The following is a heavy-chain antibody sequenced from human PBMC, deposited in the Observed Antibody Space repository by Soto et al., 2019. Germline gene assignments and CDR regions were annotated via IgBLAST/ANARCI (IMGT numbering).Heavy chain of an antibody. CDR2: INNSGST. CDR1: GGSFSGYY. CDR3: ARFLGQWRNDAFDI. V-gene: IGHV4-34*01. J-gene: IGHJ3*02. Sequence: QVQLQQWGAGLLKPSETLSLTCAVYGGSFSGYYWSWIRQPPGKGLEWIGEINNSGSTNYNPSLKSGVAISVDTSKNQFPLKMSSVSAADTAVYDCARFLGQWRNDAFDIWGQGTMVTVSS. D-gene: IGHD6-19*01.